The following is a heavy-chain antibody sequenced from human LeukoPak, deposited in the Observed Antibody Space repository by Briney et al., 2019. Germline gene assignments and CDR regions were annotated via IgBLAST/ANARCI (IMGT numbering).Heavy chain of an antibody. CDR2: IYTSGST. J-gene: IGHJ6*03. V-gene: IGHV4-4*07. D-gene: IGHD1-26*01. CDR1: GGSISSYY. Sequence: PSETLSLTCTVSGGSISSYYWSWIRQPAGKGLEWIGRIYTSGSTNYNPSLKSRVTISVDTSKDQFSLKLSSVTAADTAVYYCARAVGATDSHYYYYYMDVWGKGTTVTVSS. CDR3: ARAVGATDSHYYYYYMDV.